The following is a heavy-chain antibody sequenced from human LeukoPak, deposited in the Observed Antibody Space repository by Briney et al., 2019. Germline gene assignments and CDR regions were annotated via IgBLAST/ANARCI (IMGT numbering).Heavy chain of an antibody. CDR3: ARQGTSIFGVVIGFDY. Sequence: GESLKISCKGSGYSFTSYWIGWVRQMPGKGLEWMGIIHPGDSDTRYSPSFQGQVTISADKSISTAYLQWSSLKASDTAMYYCARQGTSIFGVVIGFDYWGQGTLVTVSS. D-gene: IGHD3-3*01. CDR1: GYSFTSYW. CDR2: IHPGDSDT. V-gene: IGHV5-51*01. J-gene: IGHJ4*02.